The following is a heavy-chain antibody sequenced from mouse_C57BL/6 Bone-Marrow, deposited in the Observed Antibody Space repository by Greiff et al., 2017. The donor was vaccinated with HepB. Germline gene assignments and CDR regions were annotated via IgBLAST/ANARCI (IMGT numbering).Heavy chain of an antibody. J-gene: IGHJ1*03. CDR3: ARRTYYYGSSYGWYFDV. CDR1: GYTFTTYP. CDR2: FHPYNDDT. V-gene: IGHV1-47*01. D-gene: IGHD1-1*01. Sequence: VMLVESGAELVKPGASVKMSCKASGYTFTTYPIEWMKQNHGKSLEWIGNFHPYNDDTKYNEKFKGKATLTVEKSSSTVYLELSRLTSDDSAVYYCARRTYYYGSSYGWYFDVWGTGTTVTVSS.